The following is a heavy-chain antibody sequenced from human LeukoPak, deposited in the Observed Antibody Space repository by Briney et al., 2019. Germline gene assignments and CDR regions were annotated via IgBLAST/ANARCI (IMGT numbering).Heavy chain of an antibody. CDR2: IKGDGSGI. V-gene: IGHV3-74*01. D-gene: IGHD6-19*01. Sequence: GGSLRLSCAASGFTFSSYWMHWVRQAPGKGLVWVSRIKGDGSGISYADSVKGRFTISRDNAKNTLYLQMNSLRAEDTAVYYCAKDVKGVAGSGYWGQGTLVTVSS. CDR1: GFTFSSYW. CDR3: AKDVKGVAGSGY. J-gene: IGHJ4*02.